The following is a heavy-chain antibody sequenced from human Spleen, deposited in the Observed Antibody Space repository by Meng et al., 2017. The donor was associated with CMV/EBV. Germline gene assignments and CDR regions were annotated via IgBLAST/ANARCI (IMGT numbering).Heavy chain of an antibody. D-gene: IGHD4-23*01. CDR2: IYYSGST. V-gene: IGHV4-59*11. CDR3: ARDGGLYTMDV. CDR1: GGSITSHY. J-gene: IGHJ6*02. Sequence: SETLSLTCTVSGGSITSHYWSWIRQPPGKGLEWIGYIYYSGSTNYNPSLKSRVTISVDTSKTQLSLKLTSVTAADTAVYYCARDGGLYTMDVWGQGTTVTVSS.